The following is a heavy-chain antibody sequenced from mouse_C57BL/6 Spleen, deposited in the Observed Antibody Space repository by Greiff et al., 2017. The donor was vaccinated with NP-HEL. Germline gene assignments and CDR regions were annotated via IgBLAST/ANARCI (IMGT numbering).Heavy chain of an antibody. Sequence: VQLQQSGAELVMPGASVKLSCKASGYTFTSYWMHWVKQRPGQGLEWIGEIDPSDSYTNYNQKFKGKSTLTVDKSSSTAYMQTSSRTSEDSAVYYFASYDGYYRFSYWGQGTLVTVSA. CDR2: IDPSDSYT. CDR1: GYTFTSYW. J-gene: IGHJ3*01. D-gene: IGHD2-3*01. V-gene: IGHV1-69*01. CDR3: ASYDGYYRFSY.